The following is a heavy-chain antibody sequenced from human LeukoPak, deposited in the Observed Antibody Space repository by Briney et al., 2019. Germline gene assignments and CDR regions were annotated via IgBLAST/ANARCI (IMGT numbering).Heavy chain of an antibody. J-gene: IGHJ4*02. CDR3: ARDLSPSY. D-gene: IGHD2/OR15-2a*01. Sequence: PGGSLRLSCAASGFSFSAYGMNWVRQAPGKGLEWVAFIRYDGTNKYYADSVKGRFTISRDSSKNTLYLQMNSLRAEDTAVYYCARDLSPSYWGQGTLVTVSS. CDR2: IRYDGTNK. V-gene: IGHV3-30*02. CDR1: GFSFSAYG.